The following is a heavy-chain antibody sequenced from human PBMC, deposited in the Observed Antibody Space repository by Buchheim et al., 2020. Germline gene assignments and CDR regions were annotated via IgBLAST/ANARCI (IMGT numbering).Heavy chain of an antibody. CDR3: ATLPGPRHYYYGMDV. D-gene: IGHD2-15*01. J-gene: IGHJ6*02. V-gene: IGHV4-34*12. CDR2: FILSEGT. Sequence: QVQLQQWGAGLLKPSETLSLTCAVYGGSFSGYYWSWIRQPPGKGLGWIGEFILSEGTNSTPPLKSRATIPVDTSKNQFSLKLSSVTAADTAVYYCATLPGPRHYYYGMDVWGQGTT. CDR1: GGSFSGYY.